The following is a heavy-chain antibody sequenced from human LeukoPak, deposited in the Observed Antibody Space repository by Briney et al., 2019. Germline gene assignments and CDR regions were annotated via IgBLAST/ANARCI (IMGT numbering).Heavy chain of an antibody. J-gene: IGHJ4*02. V-gene: IGHV3-33*01. D-gene: IGHD4-17*01. CDR2: IWYDGSNK. CDR1: GFTFSSYG. Sequence: GGSLRLSCAASGFTFSSYGMHWVRQAPGKGLEWVAVIWYDGSNKYYADSVKGRFTISRDNSKNTLYLQMNSLRAEDTAVHYCARAHGDYPFDYWGQGTLVTVSS. CDR3: ARAHGDYPFDY.